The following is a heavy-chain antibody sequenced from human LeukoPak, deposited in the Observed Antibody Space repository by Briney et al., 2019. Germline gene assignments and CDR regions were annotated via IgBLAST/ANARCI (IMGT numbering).Heavy chain of an antibody. CDR3: AKDGDTVTTFLDY. J-gene: IGHJ4*02. V-gene: IGHV3-30*18. Sequence: PGGSLRLSCAASGFTFSSYGMHWVRQAPGKGLEWVAVISYDGSNKYYADSVKGRFTISRDNSENTLYLQMNSLRAEDTAVYYCAKDGDTVTTFLDYWGQGTLVTVSS. CDR2: ISYDGSNK. D-gene: IGHD4-17*01. CDR1: GFTFSSYG.